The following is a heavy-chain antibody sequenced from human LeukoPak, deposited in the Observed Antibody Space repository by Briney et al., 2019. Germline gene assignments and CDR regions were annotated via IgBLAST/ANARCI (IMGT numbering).Heavy chain of an antibody. CDR1: GYTFTGYY. J-gene: IGHJ4*02. CDR3: ARAGGGYSYGAIDY. Sequence: ASVKVSCKASGYTFTGYYMHWVRQAPGQGLEWMGWINPNRGGTNYAQKFQGWVTMTRDTSISTAYMELSRLRSDDMAVYYCARAGGGYSYGAIDYWGQGTLVTVSS. D-gene: IGHD5-18*01. CDR2: INPNRGGT. V-gene: IGHV1-2*04.